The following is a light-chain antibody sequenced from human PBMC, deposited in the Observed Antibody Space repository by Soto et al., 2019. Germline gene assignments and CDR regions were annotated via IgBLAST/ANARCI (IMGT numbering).Light chain of an antibody. V-gene: IGLV6-57*02. J-gene: IGLJ3*02. Sequence: NFILTQPHSVSESPGKTGSISCTGSSGSIASNYVQWYQQRPGSAPTTVIYEDNQRPSGVPDRFSGSIDSSSNSASLTISGLKTEDEADYYCQSYDSSNPWVFG. CDR3: QSYDSSNPWV. CDR1: SGSIASNY. CDR2: EDN.